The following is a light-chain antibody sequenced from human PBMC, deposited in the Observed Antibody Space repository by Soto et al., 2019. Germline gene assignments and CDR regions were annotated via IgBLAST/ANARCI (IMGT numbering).Light chain of an antibody. Sequence: QSVLTQPPSVSAAPGQRVTISCTGSSSNIGAGYEAHWYQQVPGTAPKLLIYENNNRPSGVPDRFSGSKSGTSASLAITGLQAEDEAEYYCQSYYSSLSGYVFGTGTKVTVL. CDR2: ENN. J-gene: IGLJ1*01. CDR1: SSNIGAGYE. CDR3: QSYYSSLSGYV. V-gene: IGLV1-40*01.